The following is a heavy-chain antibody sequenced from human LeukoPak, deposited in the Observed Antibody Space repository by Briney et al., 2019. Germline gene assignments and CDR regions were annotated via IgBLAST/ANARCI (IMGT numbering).Heavy chain of an antibody. Sequence: GRSLRLSCAASGFTFSSYAMPWVRQAPGKGLEWVAVISYDGSNKYYADSVKGRFTISRDNSKNTLYLQMNSLRAEDTAVYYCARVTDGYNYDAFDIWGQGTMVTVSS. D-gene: IGHD5-12*01. J-gene: IGHJ3*02. CDR3: ARVTDGYNYDAFDI. CDR1: GFTFSSYA. CDR2: ISYDGSNK. V-gene: IGHV3-30-3*01.